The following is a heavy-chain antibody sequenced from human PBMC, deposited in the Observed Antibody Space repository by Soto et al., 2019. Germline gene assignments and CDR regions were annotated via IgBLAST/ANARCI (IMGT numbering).Heavy chain of an antibody. CDR3: AADPGSSWYYFDY. D-gene: IGHD6-13*01. J-gene: IGHJ4*02. CDR2: IVVGSGNT. V-gene: IGHV1-58*01. Sequence: GASVKVSCKASGFTFTSSAVQWVRQARGQRLEWIGWIVVGSGNTNYAQKFQERVTITRDMSTSTAYMELSSLRSEDTAVYYCAADPGSSWYYFDYWGQGTLVTVSS. CDR1: GFTFTSSA.